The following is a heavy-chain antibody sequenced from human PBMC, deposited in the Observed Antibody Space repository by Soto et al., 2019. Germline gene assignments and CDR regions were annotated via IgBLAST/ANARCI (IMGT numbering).Heavy chain of an antibody. Sequence: QITLKESGPTLVKPTQTLTLTCTFSGFSLTTDGVGVGWVRQPPGEALEWLALIYWDDDERYSPSLKTRPTITKDTTKNQVVLIMTNMDPVDSAAYYCARSPNLITEDAQVGDFDYWGQGNLVTVSS. CDR3: ARSPNLITEDAQVGDFDY. D-gene: IGHD3-10*01. CDR2: IYWDDDE. V-gene: IGHV2-5*02. CDR1: GFSLTTDGVG. J-gene: IGHJ4*02.